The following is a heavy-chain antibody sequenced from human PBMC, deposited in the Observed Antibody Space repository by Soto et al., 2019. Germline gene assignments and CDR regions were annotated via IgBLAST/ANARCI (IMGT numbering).Heavy chain of an antibody. D-gene: IGHD6-13*01. CDR3: ARDRRPAAGRSGLGD. V-gene: IGHV3-33*01. CDR1: GFTFSNYG. CDR2: IWYDGNYK. J-gene: IGHJ4*02. Sequence: QVQLVESGGGVVQPGRSLRLSCAASGFTFSNYGMHWVRQAPGKGLEWVAVIWYDGNYKSYADSVKGRFNISIDNSKNTLYKQRSRLRAEATALYYYARDRRPAAGRSGLGDWGLANLVTVS.